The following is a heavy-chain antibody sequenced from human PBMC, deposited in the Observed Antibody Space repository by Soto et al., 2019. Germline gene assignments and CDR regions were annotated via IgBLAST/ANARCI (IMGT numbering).Heavy chain of an antibody. CDR1: DDSLSSSSYF. J-gene: IGHJ3*02. CDR3: ARRTKYSNTGGHVFDI. CDR2: IYYSGST. D-gene: IGHD6-6*01. V-gene: IGHV4-39*01. Sequence: QLQLQESGPGLVKPSETLSLTCTVSDDSLSSSSYFWAWIRQPPGKGLEWIGSIYYSGSTYYNPSLRSRVVVSVDTSKNQFSLKLSSVTAADTAIYYCARRTKYSNTGGHVFDIWGQGTMVTVSS.